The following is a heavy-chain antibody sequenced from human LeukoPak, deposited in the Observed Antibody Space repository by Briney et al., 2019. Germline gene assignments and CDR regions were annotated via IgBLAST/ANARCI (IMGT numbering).Heavy chain of an antibody. CDR2: IYYSGST. Sequence: SETLSLTCTVSGGSISSYYWSWIRQPPGKGLEWIGYIYYSGSTNYNPSLKSRVTISVDTSKNQFSLKLSSVTAADTAVYYCARERGGSSSLLFDYWGQGTLVTVSS. D-gene: IGHD6-6*01. CDR3: ARERGGSSSLLFDY. J-gene: IGHJ4*02. CDR1: GGSISSYY. V-gene: IGHV4-59*01.